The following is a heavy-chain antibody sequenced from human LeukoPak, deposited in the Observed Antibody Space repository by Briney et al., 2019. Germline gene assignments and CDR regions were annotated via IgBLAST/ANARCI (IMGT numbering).Heavy chain of an antibody. CDR2: VSSSGGST. Sequence: PGGSLRLSCAASGFTFSSYAMSWVRQAPGKGLEWVSAVSSSGGSTNYADYVKGQSTISRDNSKNTVYLHMNNLRAEDTAVYYCAKEGRKTGNTYGYEYDCWGQGTLVTVSS. V-gene: IGHV3-23*01. CDR1: GFTFSSYA. D-gene: IGHD5-18*01. CDR3: AKEGRKTGNTYGYEYDC. J-gene: IGHJ4*02.